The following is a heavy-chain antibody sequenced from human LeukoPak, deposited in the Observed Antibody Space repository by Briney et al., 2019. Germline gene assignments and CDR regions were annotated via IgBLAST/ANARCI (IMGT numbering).Heavy chain of an antibody. CDR2: IYYSGST. D-gene: IGHD5-12*01. CDR3: AKYSGYGDFDY. CDR1: GGSISSYY. V-gene: IGHV4-59*01. Sequence: SETLSLTCTVSGGSISSYYWSWIRQPPGKGLEWIGYIYYSGSTNYNPSLKSRVTISVDTSKNQFSLKLSSVTAADTAVYYCAKYSGYGDFDYWGQGTLVTVSS. J-gene: IGHJ4*02.